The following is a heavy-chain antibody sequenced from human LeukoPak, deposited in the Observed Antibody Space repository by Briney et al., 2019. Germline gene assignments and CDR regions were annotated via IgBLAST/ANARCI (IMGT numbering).Heavy chain of an antibody. V-gene: IGHV3-30*02. CDR2: IRFDASGT. Sequence: GGSLRLSCAASGFTFSSYAMHWVRQAPGKGLEWVAFIRFDASGTYYSDSVKGRFTISRDNSKSMVYLQMNSLKIEDTAVYYCAKDPLGRYGGHLGGQGTLVIVSS. J-gene: IGHJ4*02. D-gene: IGHD4-23*01. CDR1: GFTFSSYA. CDR3: AKDPLGRYGGHL.